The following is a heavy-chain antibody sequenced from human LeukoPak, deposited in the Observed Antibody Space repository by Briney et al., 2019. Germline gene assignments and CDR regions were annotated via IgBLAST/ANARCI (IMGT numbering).Heavy chain of an antibody. V-gene: IGHV3-30*03. CDR2: ISYDGSNK. CDR3: ARDPGPYTAMAMFDY. D-gene: IGHD5-18*01. Sequence: GGSLRLSCVASGFTFSNYWMTWVRQAPGKGLEWVAVISYDGSNKYDADSVKGRFTISRDNSKNTLYLQMTSLRAEDTAVYYCARDPGPYTAMAMFDYWGQGTLVTVSS. J-gene: IGHJ4*02. CDR1: GFTFSNYW.